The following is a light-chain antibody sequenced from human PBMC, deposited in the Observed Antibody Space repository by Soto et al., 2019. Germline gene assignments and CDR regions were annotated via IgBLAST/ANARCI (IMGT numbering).Light chain of an antibody. V-gene: IGLV1-51*02. CDR1: TSNVGNNY. CDR2: ETN. J-gene: IGLJ7*01. CDR3: GTWESSLGADV. Sequence: QSMLTQPPSISAAPGQRITISCSGSTSNVGNNYVSWYQHLPGTAPKLLIYETNKRPSGIPDRFSGSKSDTSATLGITGLQTGDEGDYYCGTWESSLGADVFGSGTQLTVL.